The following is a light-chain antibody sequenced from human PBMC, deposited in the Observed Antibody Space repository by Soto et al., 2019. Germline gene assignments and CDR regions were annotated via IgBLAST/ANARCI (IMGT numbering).Light chain of an antibody. V-gene: IGLV2-23*02. J-gene: IGLJ1*01. Sequence: QSALTQPASVSGSPGQSITISCTGTSSDVGSYNLVSWYQQHPGKATKLMIYEVSKRPSGVSNRFSGSKSGNTASLTFSWLQAEDEADYYCCSYAGSSTYVFGTGTKVTVL. CDR3: CSYAGSSTYV. CDR1: SSDVGSYNL. CDR2: EVS.